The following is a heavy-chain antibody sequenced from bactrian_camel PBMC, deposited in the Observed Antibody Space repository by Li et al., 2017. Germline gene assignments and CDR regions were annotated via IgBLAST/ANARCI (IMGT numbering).Heavy chain of an antibody. Sequence: HVQLVESGGGSVQAGGSLRLSCAAPGYRYDTYCMAWFRQAPGKEREGVAAHYTGTATTYVADSVKGRFAVSEDNAKNTLYLQMDSLKPEDSAMYYCARSRFVFRGCDLSTSGYYYGGQGTQVTVS. J-gene: IGHJ4*01. CDR2: HYTGTATT. V-gene: IGHV3S1*01. CDR3: ARSRFVFRGCDLSTSGYYY. CDR1: GYRYDTYC. D-gene: IGHD5*01.